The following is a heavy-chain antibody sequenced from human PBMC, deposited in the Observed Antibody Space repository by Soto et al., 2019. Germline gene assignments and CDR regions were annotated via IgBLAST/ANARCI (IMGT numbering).Heavy chain of an antibody. D-gene: IGHD6-13*01. CDR2: IKGDGSET. CDR1: GFTFSSYC. J-gene: IGHJ4*02. V-gene: IGHV3-7*05. CDR3: AAWPRSSWWDY. Sequence: QPGGSLRLSCAGSGFTFSSYCMGWVRQVPGKGLEWVANIKGDGSETSYVDSVRGRFTISRNNAKNSMYLQMKGLRAEDTAVYYCAAWPRSSWWDYWGQGTLVTV.